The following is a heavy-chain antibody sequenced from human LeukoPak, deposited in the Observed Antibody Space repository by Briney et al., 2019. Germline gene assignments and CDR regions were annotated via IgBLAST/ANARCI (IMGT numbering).Heavy chain of an antibody. V-gene: IGHV3-23*01. CDR2: ISGSDGTT. CDR1: GFTFSNYA. J-gene: IGHJ4*02. CDR3: AKDSAKKYDDY. Sequence: PGGPLRLSCAASGFTFSNYAMSWARQAPGKGLEWVSGISGSDGTTYYADSVKGRFTISRDNSKNTLYLQMNGLRAEDTAVYYCAKDSAKKYDDYWGQGTLVTVSS. D-gene: IGHD2/OR15-2a*01.